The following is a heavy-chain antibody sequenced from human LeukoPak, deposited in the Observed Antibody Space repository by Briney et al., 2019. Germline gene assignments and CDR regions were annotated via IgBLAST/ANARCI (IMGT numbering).Heavy chain of an antibody. D-gene: IGHD3-10*01. V-gene: IGHV3-7*01. CDR2: IKEDGSQK. J-gene: IGHJ4*02. Sequence: GGSLRLSCVASGFTFSSYWMSWVRQAPGKGLEWVANIKEDGSQKYYVDSVKGRFTISRDNAKNSLYLQMNSLRVDDTAVYYCANYYNSGPQGDYWGQGTLVTVSS. CDR3: ANYYNSGPQGDY. CDR1: GFTFSSYW.